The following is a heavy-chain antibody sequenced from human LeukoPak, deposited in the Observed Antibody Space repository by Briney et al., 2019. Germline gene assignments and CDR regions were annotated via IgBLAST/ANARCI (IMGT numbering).Heavy chain of an antibody. V-gene: IGHV3-21*01. Sequence: PGGSLRLSCAASGFTFSSYSMNCVHQAPGKGLEWVSSISSSSSYIYYADSVKGRFTISRDNAKNSLYLQMNSLRAEDTAVYYCARERRTYYYDSSGYSTDYWGQGTLVTVSS. J-gene: IGHJ4*02. CDR2: ISSSSSYI. CDR3: ARERRTYYYDSSGYSTDY. D-gene: IGHD3-22*01. CDR1: GFTFSSYS.